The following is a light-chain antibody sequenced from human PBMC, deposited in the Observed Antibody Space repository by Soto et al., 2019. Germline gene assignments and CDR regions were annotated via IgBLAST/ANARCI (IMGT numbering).Light chain of an antibody. Sequence: QSVLTQPPSVSGAPGQRVTISCTGSSSNIGAGYEVHWYQQVPGAAPKLLIYDSTNRPSGIPDRFSGSKSGTSATLGITGLQTGDEADYFCGTWDSSLSAGVFGTGTKVTVL. CDR2: DST. CDR3: GTWDSSLSAGV. CDR1: SSNIGAGY. J-gene: IGLJ1*01. V-gene: IGLV1-51*02.